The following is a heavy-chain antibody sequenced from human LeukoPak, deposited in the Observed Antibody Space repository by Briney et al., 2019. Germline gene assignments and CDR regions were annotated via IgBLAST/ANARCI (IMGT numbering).Heavy chain of an antibody. J-gene: IGHJ4*02. V-gene: IGHV3-15*01. CDR3: STGPGYCTNGICYPAY. Sequence: PVGSLRLSCAASGFTFNNAWMSWVRQAPGKGLEWVGRIKSKTDGGTTDYAAPVKGRFTIPRDDSKNTLYLQMNSLKTEDTAVYYCSTGPGYCTNGICYPAYWGQGTLVTVSS. CDR1: GFTFNNAW. D-gene: IGHD2-8*01. CDR2: IKSKTDGGTT.